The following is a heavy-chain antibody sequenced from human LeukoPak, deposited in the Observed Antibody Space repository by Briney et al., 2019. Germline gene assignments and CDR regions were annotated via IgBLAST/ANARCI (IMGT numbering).Heavy chain of an antibody. CDR2: INTTEWI. J-gene: IGHJ4*02. Sequence: PSQTLSLTCTVSGGSISSSSYFWRWIRQPAGKGLEWIGHINTTEWINYNPSLKSRVTISVDTSRNQFSLKLTSVTAADTAVYYCARGLRVIAVAGYDYFDYWGQGTLVTVSS. CDR1: GGSISSSSYF. V-gene: IGHV4-61*09. CDR3: ARGLRVIAVAGYDYFDY. D-gene: IGHD6-19*01.